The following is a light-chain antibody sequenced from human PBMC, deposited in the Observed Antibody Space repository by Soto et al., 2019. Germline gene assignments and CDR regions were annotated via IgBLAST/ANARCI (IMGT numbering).Light chain of an antibody. CDR2: DVS. V-gene: IGLV2-14*03. Sequence: QSALTQPASVSGSPGQAITIFCTETSSDVGGYTYVSWYQQHPGKAPKLMIYDVSNRPSGVPRRFSRSKSGNTASLTISGLQADDHADYSCTPYRRNTLYVFGTGNQVLVL. J-gene: IGLJ1*01. CDR1: SSDVGGYTY. CDR3: TPYRRNTLYV.